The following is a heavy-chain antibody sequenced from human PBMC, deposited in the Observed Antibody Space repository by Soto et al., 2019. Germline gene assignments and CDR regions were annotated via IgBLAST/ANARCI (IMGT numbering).Heavy chain of an antibody. CDR1: GFTFSDHY. CDR3: VSLHCSDNKCYHFDY. V-gene: IGHV3-72*01. Sequence: EVQVVESGGGLVQPGGSLRLSCAASGFTFSDHYIDWVRQAPGKGLEWIGRSRNKAKTYTTEYAAYVKGRFTIPRDDSKKSLYLQMNSLKTEDTAVYYCVSLHCSDNKCYHFDYWGQGTLVTVSS. D-gene: IGHD2-15*01. CDR2: SRNKAKTYTT. J-gene: IGHJ4*02.